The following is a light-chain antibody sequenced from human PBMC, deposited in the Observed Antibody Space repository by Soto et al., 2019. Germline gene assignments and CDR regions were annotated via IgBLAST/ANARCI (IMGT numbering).Light chain of an antibody. CDR1: QNFTARY. J-gene: IGKJ2*02. CDR3: QQFGSTPRT. CDR2: GAS. V-gene: IGKV3-20*01. Sequence: EIVLTQSTGTLSLSPGERATLSCRASQNFTARYLAWYQQKPGQAPRLLLYGASSRATGIPDRFSGSGSGADFTLTVSRLEPEDFAVYYCQQFGSTPRTFGQGTKLEI.